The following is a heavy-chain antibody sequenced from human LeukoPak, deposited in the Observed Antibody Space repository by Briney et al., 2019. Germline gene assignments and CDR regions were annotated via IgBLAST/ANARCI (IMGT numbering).Heavy chain of an antibody. D-gene: IGHD6-19*01. CDR2: ISGSGGST. Sequence: PGGSLRLSCAASGFTFSSYGMSWVRQAPGKGLEWVSAISGSGGSTYYADSVKGRFTISRDNSKNTLYLQMNSLRAEDTAVYYCAKPRRNGWAFDYWGQGTLVTVSS. CDR3: AKPRRNGWAFDY. J-gene: IGHJ4*02. V-gene: IGHV3-23*01. CDR1: GFTFSSYG.